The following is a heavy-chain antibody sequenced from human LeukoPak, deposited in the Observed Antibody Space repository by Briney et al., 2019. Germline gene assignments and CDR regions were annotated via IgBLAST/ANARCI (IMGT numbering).Heavy chain of an antibody. CDR1: GFTFSDYY. CDR2: ISSSGSTI. J-gene: IGHJ4*02. CDR3: ARGHCSSTSCYLDYFDY. V-gene: IGHV3-11*04. D-gene: IGHD2-2*01. Sequence: GGSLRLSCAASGFTFSDYYMSWIRQAPGKGLEWVSYISSSGSTIYYADSVKGRFTVSRDNAKNSLYLQMNSLRAEDTAVYYCARGHCSSTSCYLDYFDYWGQGTLVTVSS.